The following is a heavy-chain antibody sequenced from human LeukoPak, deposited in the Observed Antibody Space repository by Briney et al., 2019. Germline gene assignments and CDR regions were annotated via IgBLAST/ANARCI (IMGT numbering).Heavy chain of an antibody. J-gene: IGHJ4*02. D-gene: IGHD2-15*01. V-gene: IGHV4-59*11. Sequence: SETLSLTCTVSGGSISSHYWSRIRQPPGKGLEWIGYIYYSGSTNYNPSLKSRVTISVDTSKNQFSLKLSSVTAADTAVYYCARVAGGSPDYWGQGTLVTVSS. CDR1: GGSISSHY. CDR3: ARVAGGSPDY. CDR2: IYYSGST.